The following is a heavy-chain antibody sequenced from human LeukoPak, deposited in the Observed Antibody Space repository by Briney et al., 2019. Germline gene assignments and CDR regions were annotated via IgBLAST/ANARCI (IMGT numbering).Heavy chain of an antibody. Sequence: GGSLRLSCAASGFTFSSYSMNWVRQAPGKGLEWVSSISSSSSYIYYADPVKGRFTISRDNAKNSLYLQMNSLRAEDTAVYYCARLIFGGNAFDIWGQGTMVTVSS. CDR2: ISSSSSYI. V-gene: IGHV3-21*01. J-gene: IGHJ3*02. D-gene: IGHD3-3*01. CDR1: GFTFSSYS. CDR3: ARLIFGGNAFDI.